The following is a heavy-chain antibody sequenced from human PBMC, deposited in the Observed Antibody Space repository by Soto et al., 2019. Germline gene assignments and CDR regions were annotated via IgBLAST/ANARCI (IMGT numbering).Heavy chain of an antibody. Sequence: PGGSLRLSCAASGFTFSSYWMSWVRQAPGKGLEWVANIKQDGSGKYYVDSVKGRFTISRDNAKNSLYLQMNSLRAEDTAVYYCARQVSFAGYGALYYYYGMDVWGQGTTVTVSS. J-gene: IGHJ6*02. CDR2: IKQDGSGK. D-gene: IGHD4-17*01. CDR3: ARQVSFAGYGALYYYYGMDV. CDR1: GFTFSSYW. V-gene: IGHV3-7*03.